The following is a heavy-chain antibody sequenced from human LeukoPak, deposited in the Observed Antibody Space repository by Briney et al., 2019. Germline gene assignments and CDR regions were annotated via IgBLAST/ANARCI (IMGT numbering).Heavy chain of an antibody. Sequence: GGSLRLSCSASGFTFSSYWMSWVRQAPGKGLEWVAVISYDGSNKYYADSVKGRFTISRDNSKNTLYLQMNSLRAEDTAVYYCARGGIVVVPAAIELDYWGQGTLVTVSS. CDR3: ARGGIVVVPAAIELDY. V-gene: IGHV3-30-3*01. D-gene: IGHD2-2*01. CDR1: GFTFSSYW. J-gene: IGHJ4*02. CDR2: ISYDGSNK.